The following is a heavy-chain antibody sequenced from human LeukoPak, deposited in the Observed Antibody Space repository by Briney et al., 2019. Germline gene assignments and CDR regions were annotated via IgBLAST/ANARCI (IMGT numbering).Heavy chain of an antibody. CDR2: MDPNSGNT. D-gene: IGHD3-22*01. V-gene: IGHV1-8*01. CDR1: GYTFTTYD. Sequence: ASVKVSCKASGYTFTTYDINWVRQATGQGLEWMGWMDPNSGNTGYAQKFQGRVTMTRNTSIRTAYMELSSLRSEDTAVYYCARTYYYDSADFRTLYGMDVWGQGTTVTVSS. CDR3: ARTYYYDSADFRTLYGMDV. J-gene: IGHJ6*02.